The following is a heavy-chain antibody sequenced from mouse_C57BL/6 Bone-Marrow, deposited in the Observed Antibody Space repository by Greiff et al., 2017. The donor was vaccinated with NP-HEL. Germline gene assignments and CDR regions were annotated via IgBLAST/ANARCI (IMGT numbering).Heavy chain of an antibody. J-gene: IGHJ3*01. Sequence: VQLQQPGAELVKPGASVKLSCKASGYTFTSYWMHWVKQRPGQGLEWIGLIHPNSGSTNYNEKFKSKATLTVDKSSSTAYMQLSSLTSEDSAVYYCARFQYYLLLRRRWFAYWGQGTRVTVSA. CDR3: ARFQYYLLLRRRWFAY. D-gene: IGHD1-1*01. CDR1: GYTFTSYW. V-gene: IGHV1-64*01. CDR2: IHPNSGST.